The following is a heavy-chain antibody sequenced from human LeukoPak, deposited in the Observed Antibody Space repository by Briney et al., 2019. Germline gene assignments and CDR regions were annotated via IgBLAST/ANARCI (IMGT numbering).Heavy chain of an antibody. J-gene: IGHJ5*02. CDR1: GYTFTSYG. Sequence: ASVKVSCKASGYTFTSYGISWVRQAPGQGLEWMGWISAYNGNTNYAQKLQGRVTMTTDTSTSTAYMELRSLRSDDTAVYYCAREATYDFWSGYYKKNWFDPWGQGTLVTVSS. CDR3: AREATYDFWSGYYKKNWFDP. D-gene: IGHD3-3*01. V-gene: IGHV1-18*01. CDR2: ISAYNGNT.